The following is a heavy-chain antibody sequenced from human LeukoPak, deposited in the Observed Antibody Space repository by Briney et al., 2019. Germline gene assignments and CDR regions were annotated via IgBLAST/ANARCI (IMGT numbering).Heavy chain of an antibody. Sequence: GASVKVSCKASGYTFTGYYMHWVRQAPGQGLEWMGWINPNSGGTNYAQKFQGRVTMTRDTSISTAYMELSRLRSDDTAVYYCARGIVGATHTEAFDIWGQGTMVTVSS. J-gene: IGHJ3*02. D-gene: IGHD1-26*01. CDR3: ARGIVGATHTEAFDI. V-gene: IGHV1-2*02. CDR1: GYTFTGYY. CDR2: INPNSGGT.